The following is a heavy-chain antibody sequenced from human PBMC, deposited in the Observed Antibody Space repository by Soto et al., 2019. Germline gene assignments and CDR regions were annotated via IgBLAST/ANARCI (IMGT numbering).Heavy chain of an antibody. Sequence: QVQLQESGPGLVKPSGTLSLTCGVFGGSISNSNWWTWVRQPPGKGLEWIGEIYHSGSTNYNSSLMSRVTIALDKVNNQFSLKRTSVTAAATAVYYCAHRPRVGAAIWGQGTLVTVSS. CDR3: AHRPRVGAAI. D-gene: IGHD1-26*01. J-gene: IGHJ4*02. CDR2: IYHSGST. CDR1: GGSISNSNW. V-gene: IGHV4-4*02.